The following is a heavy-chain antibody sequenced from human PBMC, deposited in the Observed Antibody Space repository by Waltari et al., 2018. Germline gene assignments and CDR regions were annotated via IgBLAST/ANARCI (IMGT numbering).Heavy chain of an antibody. Sequence: EVQLVESGGVVVQPGGSLRLSCAASGFTFDDYAMHWVRQAPGKGLEWVSLINWDGGSTYYADSVNGRFTISRDNSKNSLYLQMDSLRAEDTALYFCAKDKDGYGSGSYLYWGQGTLVTVSS. CDR1: GFTFDDYA. CDR3: AKDKDGYGSGSYLY. J-gene: IGHJ4*02. CDR2: INWDGGST. V-gene: IGHV3-43D*04. D-gene: IGHD3-10*01.